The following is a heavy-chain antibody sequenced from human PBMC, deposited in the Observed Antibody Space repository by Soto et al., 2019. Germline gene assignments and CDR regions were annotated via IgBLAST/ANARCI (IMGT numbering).Heavy chain of an antibody. CDR2: IIPILGIA. J-gene: IGHJ5*02. CDR1: GGTFSSYT. CDR3: ASAEGYCSGGSCYTFDP. V-gene: IGHV1-69*02. Sequence: QVQLVQSGAEVKQPGSSVKVSCKASGGTFSSYTISWVRQAPGQGLEWMGRIIPILGIANYAQKFQGRVTITADKSTSTAYMELSSLRSEDTAVYYCASAEGYCSGGSCYTFDPWGQGTLVTVSS. D-gene: IGHD2-15*01.